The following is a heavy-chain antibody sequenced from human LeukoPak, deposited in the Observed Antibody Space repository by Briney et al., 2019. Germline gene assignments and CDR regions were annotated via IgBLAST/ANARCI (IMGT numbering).Heavy chain of an antibody. Sequence: ASVKVSCKASGYTFTGYYMHWVRQAPGQGLEWMGWINPNSGCTNYAQKFQGRVTMTRDTSISTAYMELSRLRSDDTAVYYCARSLDYYGSGSYQKTLLEVDYWGQGTLVTVSS. CDR3: ARSLDYYGSGSYQKTLLEVDY. J-gene: IGHJ4*02. CDR1: GYTFTGYY. CDR2: INPNSGCT. V-gene: IGHV1-2*02. D-gene: IGHD3-10*01.